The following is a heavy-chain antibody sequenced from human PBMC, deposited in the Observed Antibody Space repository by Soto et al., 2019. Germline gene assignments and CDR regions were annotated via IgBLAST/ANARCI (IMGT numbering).Heavy chain of an antibody. J-gene: IGHJ4*02. V-gene: IGHV3-23*01. CDR1: GFAFNNFA. Sequence: EAQFLESGGVLAQPGGTLRLSGTASGFAFNNFAMTGVRKATGNGLAWVSGISGRGTSTYYAYSVKGRFTIARDNSKSVVYKEMNSLRSEETAVYYCARGQGGFFTHGSCYFVYWGQVRLVTVTS. CDR2: ISGRGTST. CDR3: ARGQGGFFTHGSCYFVY. D-gene: IGHD2-8*01.